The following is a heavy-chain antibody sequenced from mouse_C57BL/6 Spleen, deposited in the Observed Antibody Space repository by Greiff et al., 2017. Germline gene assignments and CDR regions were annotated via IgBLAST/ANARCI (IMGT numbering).Heavy chain of an antibody. CDR1: GYTFTDYE. V-gene: IGHV1-15*01. CDR3: TRAYYGSSYNDAMDY. Sequence: LVESGAELVRPGASVTLSCKASGYTFTDYEMHWVKQTPVHGLEWIGAIDPETGGTAYNQKFKGKAILTADKSSSTAYMELRSLTSEDAAVYYCTRAYYGSSYNDAMDYWGQGTSVTVSS. J-gene: IGHJ4*01. CDR2: IDPETGGT. D-gene: IGHD1-1*01.